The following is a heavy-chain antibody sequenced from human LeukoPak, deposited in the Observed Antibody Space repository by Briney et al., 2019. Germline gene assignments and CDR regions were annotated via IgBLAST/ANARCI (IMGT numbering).Heavy chain of an antibody. Sequence: GGSLRLSCAASGFTVSSNYMSWVRQAPGKGLEWVSVIYSGGSTYYADSVKGRFTISRDNSKNTLYLQMNSLRAEDTAVYYCVRDGASWGGDAFDIWGQGTMVTVSS. V-gene: IGHV3-53*01. D-gene: IGHD3-10*01. J-gene: IGHJ3*02. CDR1: GFTVSSNY. CDR2: IYSGGST. CDR3: VRDGASWGGDAFDI.